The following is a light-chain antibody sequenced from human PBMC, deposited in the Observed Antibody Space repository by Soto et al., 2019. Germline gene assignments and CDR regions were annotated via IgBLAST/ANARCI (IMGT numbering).Light chain of an antibody. CDR2: DAS. V-gene: IGKV1-5*01. J-gene: IGKJ4*01. Sequence: DIQMTQSPSTLSASVGDRVTITCRASQSISSWLAWYQQKPGKAPKLLIYDASSLESGVPSRFSGSGSGTEFTLTISRMQPDDFATYYCQHYNSYSLTFGGVTKVEIK. CDR1: QSISSW. CDR3: QHYNSYSLT.